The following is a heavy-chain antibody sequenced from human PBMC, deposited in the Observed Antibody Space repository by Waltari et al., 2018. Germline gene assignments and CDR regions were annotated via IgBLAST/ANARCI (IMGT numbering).Heavy chain of an antibody. J-gene: IGHJ4*02. V-gene: IGHV3-49*03. D-gene: IGHD3-22*01. CDR2: IRSKAYAGTT. CDR1: GFTFGDYA. Sequence: EVQVVESGGGLVQPGRSLRLSCSASGFTFGDYAMSWFRQAPGKGLEWVGFIRSKAYAGTTEYAASVKGRFTISRDDSKSIAYLQMNSLKTEDTAVYYCTRWRNDEYDSSGYYYNPYFDYWGQGTLVTVSS. CDR3: TRWRNDEYDSSGYYYNPYFDY.